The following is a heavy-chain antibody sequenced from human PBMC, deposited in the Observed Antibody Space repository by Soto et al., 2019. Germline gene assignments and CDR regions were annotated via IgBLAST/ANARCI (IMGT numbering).Heavy chain of an antibody. J-gene: IGHJ5*02. CDR3: AHISIVCFGTTCYSQYNWFDT. CDR2: IYWDDDK. D-gene: IGHD3-9*01. Sequence: QITLKESGPTLVKPTQTLTLTCTFSGFSLSTNGVGVGWIRQPPGKAPEWLAVIYWDDDKRYSPFLKSRLTISKDTAKNQVVLKMTNMDPVDTATYYCAHISIVCFGTTCYSQYNWFDTWGQGTVVTVSS. V-gene: IGHV2-5*02. CDR1: GFSLSTNGVG.